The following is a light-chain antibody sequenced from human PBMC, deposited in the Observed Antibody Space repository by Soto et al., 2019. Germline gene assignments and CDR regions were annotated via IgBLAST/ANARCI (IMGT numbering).Light chain of an antibody. V-gene: IGKV1-33*01. J-gene: IGKJ5*01. CDR1: QDVGNF. Sequence: DIQIAQSPSSLSAYIGDRVTMSCQASQDVGNFLNWYQQRPGKAPYLLIYDASNWDSGVSSRFSGSGSGRDFSFTITSLPPDDFETYFCQQYGSFPITFGQGTRLEIK. CDR3: QQYGSFPIT. CDR2: DAS.